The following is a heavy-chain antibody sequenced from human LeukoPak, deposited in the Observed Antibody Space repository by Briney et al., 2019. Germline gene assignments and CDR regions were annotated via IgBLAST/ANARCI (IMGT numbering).Heavy chain of an antibody. CDR2: INHSGST. D-gene: IGHD1-26*01. CDR3: ARRALVRSRSIDY. J-gene: IGHJ4*02. V-gene: IGHV4-34*01. Sequence: PSETLSLTCAVYGGSFSGYYWSWLRQPPGKGLEWIGEINHSGSTNYNPSLKRRVTISVDTSKNQFSLKLSSVTAADTAVYYCARRALVRSRSIDYWGQGTLVTVSS. CDR1: GGSFSGYY.